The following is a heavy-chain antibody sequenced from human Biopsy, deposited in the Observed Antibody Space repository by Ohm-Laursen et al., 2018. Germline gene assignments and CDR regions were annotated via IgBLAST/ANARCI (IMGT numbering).Heavy chain of an antibody. CDR3: ATKLTGYFHH. J-gene: IGHJ1*01. Sequence: ASVKVSCKLPGGTFSNYGVNWVRQAPGQGLEWLGENIPILGTGSYAQKFQDRVTVAADTSTSTATMELRSLRSDDTAVYYCATKLTGYFHHWGQGTLVIVSS. V-gene: IGHV1-69*06. D-gene: IGHD3-9*01. CDR2: NIPILGTG. CDR1: GGTFSNYG.